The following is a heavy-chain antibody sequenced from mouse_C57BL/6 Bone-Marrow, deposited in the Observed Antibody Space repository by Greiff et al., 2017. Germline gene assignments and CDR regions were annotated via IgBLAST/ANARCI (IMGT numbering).Heavy chain of an antibody. CDR3: ARSYDYDDYTMDY. Sequence: VQLQQPGAELVKPGASVKLSCKASGYTFTNYWMHWVKQRPGQGLEWIGMMHPNGGSPDYNEKFKSEATLSVDKSSRTAYMELISLTSEDSAVYYCARSYDYDDYTMDYGGQGTSVTVSS. J-gene: IGHJ4*01. D-gene: IGHD2-4*01. CDR1: GYTFTNYW. CDR2: MHPNGGSP. V-gene: IGHV1-64*01.